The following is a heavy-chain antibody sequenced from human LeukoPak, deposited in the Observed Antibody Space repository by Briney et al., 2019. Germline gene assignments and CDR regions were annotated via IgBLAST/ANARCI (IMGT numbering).Heavy chain of an antibody. J-gene: IGHJ5*02. CDR3: ATLWRNGYYDFWSGYYSSPGYWFDP. CDR1: GYTLTELS. Sequence: ASVKVSCKVSGYTLTELSMHWVRQAPGKGLEWMGGFDPEDGETIYAQKFQGRVTMTEDTSTDTAYMELSSLRSEDTAVYYCATLWRNGYYDFWSGYYSSPGYWFDPWGQGTLVTVSS. D-gene: IGHD3-3*01. V-gene: IGHV1-24*01. CDR2: FDPEDGET.